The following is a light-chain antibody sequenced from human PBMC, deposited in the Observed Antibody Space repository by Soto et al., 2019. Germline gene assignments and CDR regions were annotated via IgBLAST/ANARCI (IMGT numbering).Light chain of an antibody. CDR1: QRITSR. J-gene: IGKJ5*01. CDR2: AAS. Sequence: DIQMTQSPSSLSGSVGDSFTITCRASQRITSRFSWYQQRPGKAPKLLIYAASTLQSGVPSRFSGSGSGTDFTLTINGLQPEDFATYYCQQAASFPITFGQGTRLEIK. V-gene: IGKV1-12*01. CDR3: QQAASFPIT.